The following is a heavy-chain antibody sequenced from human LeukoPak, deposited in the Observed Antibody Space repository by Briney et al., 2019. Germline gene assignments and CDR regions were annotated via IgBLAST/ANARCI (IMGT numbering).Heavy chain of an antibody. J-gene: IGHJ4*02. V-gene: IGHV4-59*12. CDR3: ARDRGTWNDDGFDY. Sequence: SETLSLTCTVSGGSIRNYYWSWIRQPPGKGLEWIGYIYYSGSTNYNPSLKSRVTISVDTSKNQFSLKLSSVTAADTAVYYCARDRGTWNDDGFDYWGQGTLVTVSS. D-gene: IGHD1-1*01. CDR1: GGSIRNYY. CDR2: IYYSGST.